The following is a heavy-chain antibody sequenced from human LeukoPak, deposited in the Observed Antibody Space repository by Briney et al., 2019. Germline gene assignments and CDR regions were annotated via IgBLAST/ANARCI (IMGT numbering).Heavy chain of an antibody. Sequence: GGSLRLSCAASGFTFSSYAMNWVRQAPGKGLEWVSAISGSGGSTYYADSVKGRFTISRDNLKNTLYLQMNSLRAEDTAVYYCAKQRGMYYGGNLAEYFQHWGQGTLVTVSS. D-gene: IGHD4-23*01. V-gene: IGHV3-23*01. J-gene: IGHJ1*01. CDR1: GFTFSSYA. CDR3: AKQRGMYYGGNLAEYFQH. CDR2: ISGSGGST.